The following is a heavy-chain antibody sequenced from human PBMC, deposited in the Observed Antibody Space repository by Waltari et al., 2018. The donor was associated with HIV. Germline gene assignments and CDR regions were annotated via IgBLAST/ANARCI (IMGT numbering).Heavy chain of an antibody. V-gene: IGHV2-5*01. CDR3: AHRRYRAYKYDKAREFDP. D-gene: IGHD3-22*01. CDR2: IYWNDDK. Sequence: QISLKESGPTLVRTTQTLTLTCTLSGSSVSSRGVGVGWIRQPPGRALEWLALIYWNDDKSYRPSLRNRLTITKDISKNQVVLTVTNVDPMDTGTYFCAHRRYRAYKYDKAREFDPWGQGILVIVSS. CDR1: GSSVSSRGVG. J-gene: IGHJ5*02.